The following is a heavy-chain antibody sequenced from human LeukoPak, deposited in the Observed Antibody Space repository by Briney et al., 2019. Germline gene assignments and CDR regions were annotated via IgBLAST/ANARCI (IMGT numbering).Heavy chain of an antibody. D-gene: IGHD2-15*01. J-gene: IGHJ5*02. CDR2: INHSGST. CDR3: ARGGHCSGGSCHHPSNWFDP. Sequence: SETLSLTCTVSGASISSDSYYWGWIRQPPGKGLEWIGEINHSGSTNYNPSLKSRVTISVDTSKNQFSLKLSSVTAADTAVYYCARGGHCSGGSCHHPSNWFDPWGQGTLVTVSS. V-gene: IGHV4-39*07. CDR1: GASISSDSYY.